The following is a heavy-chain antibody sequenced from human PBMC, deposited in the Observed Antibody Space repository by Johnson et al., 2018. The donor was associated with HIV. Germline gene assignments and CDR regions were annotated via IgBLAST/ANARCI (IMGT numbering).Heavy chain of an antibody. CDR1: GFTFSDCY. Sequence: QVQLVESGGGLVKPGGSLRLSCAASGFTFSDCYMSWIRQAPGKGLEWVSYLSSSGSTVYYADSGRGRFTISRDNAKNSLYLQMNSLRAEDTSVYYCARQEGDYGNSITDDAFDFWGQGTMVTVSS. CDR3: ARQEGDYGNSITDDAFDF. J-gene: IGHJ3*01. CDR2: LSSSGSTV. D-gene: IGHD4-11*01. V-gene: IGHV3-11*04.